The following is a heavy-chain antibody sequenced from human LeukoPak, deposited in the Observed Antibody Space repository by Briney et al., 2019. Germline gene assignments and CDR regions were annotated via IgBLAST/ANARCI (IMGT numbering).Heavy chain of an antibody. CDR1: GTSINNYY. V-gene: IGHV4-4*07. D-gene: IGHD2-2*02. CDR2: IYFSGST. J-gene: IGHJ3*02. CDR3: AREMAVAGPYTFDI. Sequence: SETLSLTCTVSGTSINNYYWSWFRQPAGKGLEWIGRIYFSGSTNYNPSLKSRITMSLDTSKNQFSLNLRFVTAADTAVYFCAREMAVAGPYTFDIWAKGQRSPSLQ.